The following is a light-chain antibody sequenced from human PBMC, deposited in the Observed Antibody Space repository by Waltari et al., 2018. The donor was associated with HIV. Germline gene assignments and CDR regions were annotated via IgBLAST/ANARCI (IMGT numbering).Light chain of an antibody. CDR3: QQAKMFPHT. V-gene: IGKV1-12*01. CDR1: QNIGKT. J-gene: IGKJ4*01. CDR2: EAS. Sequence: DIQMTQSPSSVSVAVGGAVSINCRASQNIGKTFAWYQFKSNRAPRLLIYEASRLDDGVPARFSGSGSKSNCSLDITNLQPEDYGIYVCQQAKMFPHTFAGGTRVE.